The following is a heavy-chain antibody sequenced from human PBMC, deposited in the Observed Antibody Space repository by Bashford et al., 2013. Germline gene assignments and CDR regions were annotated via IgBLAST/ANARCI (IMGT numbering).Heavy chain of an antibody. D-gene: IGHD2-21*01. CDR3: ARSASPTDY. Sequence: GGSLRLSCAASGFTFSSYGMHWVRQAPGKGLEWVAVIWYDGSDKYYVDSVKGRFTISRDNSKNTLYLQMNSLRAEDTAVYYCARSASPTDYWGQGTLVTVSS. CDR2: IWYDGSDK. V-gene: IGHV3-33*01. J-gene: IGHJ4*02. CDR1: GFTFSSYG.